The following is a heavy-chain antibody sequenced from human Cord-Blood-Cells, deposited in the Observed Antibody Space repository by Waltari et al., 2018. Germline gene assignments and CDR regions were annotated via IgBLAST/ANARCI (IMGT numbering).Heavy chain of an antibody. V-gene: IGHV1-2*04. CDR1: GYTFTGYY. Sequence: QVQLVQSGAEVKKPGASVKVSCKASGYTFTGYYMHWVRQAPGQGLEWMGWSNPNSGGTNYAQKVQGWVTMTRDTSISTAYMELSRLRSDDTAVYYCARESEYSSSWWDYWGQGTLVTVSS. D-gene: IGHD6-13*01. J-gene: IGHJ4*02. CDR2: SNPNSGGT. CDR3: ARESEYSSSWWDY.